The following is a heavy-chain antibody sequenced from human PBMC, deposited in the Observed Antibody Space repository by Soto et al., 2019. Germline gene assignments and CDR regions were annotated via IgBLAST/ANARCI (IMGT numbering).Heavy chain of an antibody. CDR3: AIADYGDDDY. D-gene: IGHD4-17*01. J-gene: IGHJ4*02. CDR1: GYTFPTST. V-gene: IGHV1-18*01. Sequence: QLQLVQSGAEAKKPGASVKVSCKASGYTFPTSTISWVRQAPGQGLEWMGWIKAYSGNTNYAQKLKGRVTMTTDTSTNTAYMALRSLTTDDTAIYYCAIADYGDDDYWGQGTLVTVSS. CDR2: IKAYSGNT.